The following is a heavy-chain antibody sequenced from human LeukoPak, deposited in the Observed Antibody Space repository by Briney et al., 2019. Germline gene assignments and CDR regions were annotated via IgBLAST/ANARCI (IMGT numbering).Heavy chain of an antibody. V-gene: IGHV3-23*01. J-gene: IGHJ4*02. CDR1: GFTFSSYG. CDR3: AKDSPAPYYYGSGSYGY. Sequence: GGSLRLSCAASGFTFSSYGMSWVRQAPGKGLEWVSAISGSGGSTYYADSVKGRFTISRDNSKNTLYLQMNSLRAEDTAEYYCAKDSPAPYYYGSGSYGYWGQGTLVTVSS. CDR2: ISGSGGST. D-gene: IGHD3-10*01.